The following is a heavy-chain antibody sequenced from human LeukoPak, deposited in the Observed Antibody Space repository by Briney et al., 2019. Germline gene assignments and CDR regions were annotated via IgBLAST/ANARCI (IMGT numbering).Heavy chain of an antibody. J-gene: IGHJ4*02. CDR2: INSDGSDT. Sequence: GGSLRLSCAASGFTFSSYWMHWVRQAPGKGLVWVSRINSDGSDTSYADSVQGRFTISRDNAKNTLYLQMNSLSAEDTAVYYCARARGYCTNGVCSAGFDYWGQGTLVTVSS. CDR3: ARARGYCTNGVCSAGFDY. CDR1: GFTFSSYW. V-gene: IGHV3-74*01. D-gene: IGHD2-8*01.